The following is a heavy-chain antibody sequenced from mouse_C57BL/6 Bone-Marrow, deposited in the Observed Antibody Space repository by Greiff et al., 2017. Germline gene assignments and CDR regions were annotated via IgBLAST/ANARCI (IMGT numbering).Heavy chain of an antibody. CDR2: IHPNSGST. V-gene: IGHV1-64*01. CDR1: GYTFTSYW. J-gene: IGHJ4*01. Sequence: QVQLQQPGAELVKPGASVKLSCKASGYTFTSYWMHWVKQRPGQGLEWIGMIHPNSGSTNYNEKFKSKATLTVDKSPSTAYMQLSSLTSEDSAGYYCAIADYSNSYYAMDYWGQGTSVTVSS. CDR3: AIADYSNSYYAMDY. D-gene: IGHD2-5*01.